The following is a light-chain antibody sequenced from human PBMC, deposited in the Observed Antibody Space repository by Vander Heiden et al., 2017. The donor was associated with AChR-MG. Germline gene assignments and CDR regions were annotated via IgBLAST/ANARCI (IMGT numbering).Light chain of an antibody. CDR2: EVS. J-gene: IGLJ2*01. V-gene: IGLV2-8*01. CDR3: SSYAGSDNLL. CDR1: SSDGGGYNY. Sequence: QSALTQPPSASGSPGQSVTISCTGTSSDGGGYNYVSWYQQHPRKAHKLMIYEVSKRPSGVPDRFSGSKSGNTASLTVSGLQAEDEAEYYCSSYAGSDNLLFGGGTKLTVL.